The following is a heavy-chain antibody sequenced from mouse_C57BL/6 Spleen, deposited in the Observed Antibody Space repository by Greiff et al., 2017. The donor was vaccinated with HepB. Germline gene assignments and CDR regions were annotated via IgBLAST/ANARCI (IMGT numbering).Heavy chain of an antibody. CDR3: ARGLLFAY. V-gene: IGHV5-4*03. J-gene: IGHJ3*01. D-gene: IGHD2-1*01. CDR1: GFTFSSYA. CDR2: ISDGGSYT. Sequence: DVKLVESGGGLVKPGGSLKPSCAASGFTFSSYAMSWVRQTPEKRLEWVATISDGGSYTNYPDNVKGRFTISRDNAKNNLYLQMSHLKSEDTAMYYCARGLLFAYWGQGTLVTVSA.